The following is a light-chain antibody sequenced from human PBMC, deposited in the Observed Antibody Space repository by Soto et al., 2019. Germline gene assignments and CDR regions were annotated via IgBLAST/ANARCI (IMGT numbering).Light chain of an antibody. CDR2: TAA. J-gene: IGKJ2*01. V-gene: IGKV1-39*01. CDR3: QHSYSTPPMYA. Sequence: DIQMTQSPFSLSASVGHRVTITCRASQSISSYLNWYQQKPGKATKLLLYTAARLQSGVPSKFSGSGSGTDFTLTISILQPEDIGAYLWQHSYSTPPMYAFGQGTKLELK. CDR1: QSISSY.